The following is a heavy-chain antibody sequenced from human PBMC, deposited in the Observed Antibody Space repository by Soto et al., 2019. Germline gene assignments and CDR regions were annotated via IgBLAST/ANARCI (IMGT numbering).Heavy chain of an antibody. J-gene: IGHJ5*02. V-gene: IGHV3-48*03. CDR3: AREVIGSWYGSGWFDP. CDR1: GFTFSSYE. Sequence: SLRLSCAASGFTFSSYEMNWVRQAPGKGLEWVSYISSSGSTIYYADSVKGRFTISRDNAKNSLYLQMNSLRAEDTAVYYCAREVIGSWYGSGWFDPWGQGTLVTVSS. CDR2: ISSSGSTI. D-gene: IGHD6-13*01.